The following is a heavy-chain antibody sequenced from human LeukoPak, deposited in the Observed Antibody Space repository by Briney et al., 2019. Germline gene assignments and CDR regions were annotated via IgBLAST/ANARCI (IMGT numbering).Heavy chain of an antibody. CDR1: GFTFSSYS. V-gene: IGHV3-48*01. CDR3: ARDPRYCSSTSCQPDY. Sequence: PGGSLRLSCAASGFTFSSYSMNWVRQAPGKGLEWVSYISSSSTTIYYADSVKGRFTISRDNAKNSLYLQMNSLRAEDTAVYYCARDPRYCSSTSCQPDYGGQGTLVTVSS. D-gene: IGHD2-2*01. J-gene: IGHJ4*02. CDR2: ISSSSTTI.